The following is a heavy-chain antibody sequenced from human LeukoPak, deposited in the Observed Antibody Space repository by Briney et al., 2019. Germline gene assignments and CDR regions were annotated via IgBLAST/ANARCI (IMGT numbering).Heavy chain of an antibody. Sequence: SETLSLTCTVSGGSISSYYWSWIRRPPGKGLEWIGYVYYTGSTNYNPSLKSRVTISLDTSKSQFSLKLSSVTAADTAVYYCARGYSSGLFFGFWGQGTLVTVSS. CDR2: VYYTGST. CDR1: GGSISSYY. V-gene: IGHV4-59*01. D-gene: IGHD6-19*01. J-gene: IGHJ4*02. CDR3: ARGYSSGLFFGF.